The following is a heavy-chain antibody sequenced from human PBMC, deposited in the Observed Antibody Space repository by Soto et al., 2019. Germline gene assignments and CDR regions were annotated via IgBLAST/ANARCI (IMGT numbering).Heavy chain of an antibody. Sequence: GSLVLACTASGFTFSSYAMHGVRQAPGKGLEWVAVISYDGSNKYYADSVKGRFTISRDNSKNTLYLQMNSLRAEDTAVYYCAVVGATTDLDYWGQGTLVTVYS. CDR3: AVVGATTDLDY. V-gene: IGHV3-30-3*01. CDR1: GFTFSSYA. J-gene: IGHJ4*02. CDR2: ISYDGSNK. D-gene: IGHD1-26*01.